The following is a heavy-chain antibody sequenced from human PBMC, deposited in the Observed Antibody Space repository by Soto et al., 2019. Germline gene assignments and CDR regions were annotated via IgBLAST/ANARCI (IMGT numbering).Heavy chain of an antibody. J-gene: IGHJ2*01. CDR3: AREVGATPNPDWYFDL. D-gene: IGHD1-26*01. CDR1: GGSISSGDYY. CDR2: IYYSGST. Sequence: QVQLQESGPGLVKPSQTLSLTCTVSGGSISSGDYYWSWIRQPPGKGLEWIGYIYYSGSTYYNPSLKSRVTISVDTSKNQFSLKLSSVNAADTAVYYCAREVGATPNPDWYFDLWGRGTLVTVSS. V-gene: IGHV4-30-4*01.